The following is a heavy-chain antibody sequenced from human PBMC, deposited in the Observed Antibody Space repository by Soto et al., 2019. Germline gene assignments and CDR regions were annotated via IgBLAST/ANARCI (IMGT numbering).Heavy chain of an antibody. CDR2: ISGSGGST. D-gene: IGHD6-13*01. V-gene: IGHV3-23*01. CDR3: AKDQYSSRWNPNWFDP. J-gene: IGHJ5*02. CDR1: GFTFSSYA. Sequence: GGSLRLSCAASGFTFSSYAMSWVRQAPGKGLEWVSAISGSGGSTYYADSVKGRFTISRDNSKNTLYLQMNSLRAEDTAVYYCAKDQYSSRWNPNWFDPWGQGTLVTVSS.